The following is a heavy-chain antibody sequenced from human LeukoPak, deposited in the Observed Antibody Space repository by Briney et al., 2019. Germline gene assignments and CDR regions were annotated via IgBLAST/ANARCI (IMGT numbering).Heavy chain of an antibody. J-gene: IGHJ6*02. V-gene: IGHV3-64D*09. CDR3: VRGYSFGPYGMDV. D-gene: IGHD2-15*01. CDR2: ISDSGGST. Sequence: GGSLRLSCAASGFPFSSYAMHWVRQAPGKGLEYVSAISDSGGSTYYAGSEKGRFTISRDNSKNTLYLQMSSLRAEDTAVYFCVRGYSFGPYGMDVWGQGTTVTVSS. CDR1: GFPFSSYA.